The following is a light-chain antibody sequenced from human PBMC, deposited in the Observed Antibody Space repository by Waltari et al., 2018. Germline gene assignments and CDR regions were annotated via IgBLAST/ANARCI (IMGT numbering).Light chain of an antibody. J-gene: IGKJ1*01. CDR2: WAS. CDR1: QSVLDSSNNKDY. CDR3: QQYYSTPWT. Sequence: DIVMTQSPDSLAVSLGERATINCKSRQSVLDSSNNKDYLGWYQQKPGRPPKLLIYWASTRGSGVPDRFSGSGSGTDFTLTISSLQAEDVAVYYCQQYYSTPWTFGLGTKVEIK. V-gene: IGKV4-1*01.